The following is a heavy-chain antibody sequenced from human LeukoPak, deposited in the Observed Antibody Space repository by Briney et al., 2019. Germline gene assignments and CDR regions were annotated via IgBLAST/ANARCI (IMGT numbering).Heavy chain of an antibody. D-gene: IGHD3-9*01. Sequence: SETLSLTCAVYGGSFNGYYWSWIRQPPGKGLEWIGEINHSGSTNYNPSLKSRVTISVDTSKNQFSLKLSSVTAADTAVYYCARESYDILSGSYDYWGQGTLVTVSS. J-gene: IGHJ4*02. V-gene: IGHV4-34*01. CDR3: ARESYDILSGSYDY. CDR1: GGSFNGYY. CDR2: INHSGST.